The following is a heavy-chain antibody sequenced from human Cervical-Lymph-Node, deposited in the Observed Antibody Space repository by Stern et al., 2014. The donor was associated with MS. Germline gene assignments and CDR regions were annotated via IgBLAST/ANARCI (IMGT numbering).Heavy chain of an antibody. V-gene: IGHV5-51*01. D-gene: IGHD3-16*01. CDR2: ISPDDSQS. Sequence: EVQLVQSGAEVKKAGESLKISCKGSGYNFADYWIAWVRQMPGKGLEWMAIISPDDSQSIYSPSFQGQVTVSADKSISTAYLQWSSLKASDTAVYFCARRYLRLGESNFDSWGRGTLVTVSS. J-gene: IGHJ4*02. CDR3: ARRYLRLGESNFDS. CDR1: GYNFADYW.